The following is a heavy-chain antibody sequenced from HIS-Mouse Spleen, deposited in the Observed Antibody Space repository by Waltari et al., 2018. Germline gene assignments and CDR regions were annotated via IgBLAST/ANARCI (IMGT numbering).Heavy chain of an antibody. D-gene: IGHD4-17*01. Sequence: GFTFSSYAMHWVRQAPGKGLEWVAVISYDGSNKYYADSVKGRFTISRDNSKNTLYLQMNSLRAEDTAVYYCASPNDYGDHDAFDIWGQGTMVTVSS. CDR2: ISYDGSNK. J-gene: IGHJ3*02. V-gene: IGHV3-30*04. CDR1: GFTFSSYA. CDR3: ASPNDYGDHDAFDI.